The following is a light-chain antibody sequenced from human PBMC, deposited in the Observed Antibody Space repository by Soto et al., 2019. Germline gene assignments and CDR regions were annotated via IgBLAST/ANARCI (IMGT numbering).Light chain of an antibody. Sequence: QTVVTQPASVSGSPGQSITISCTGTSSDVGGYNYVSWYQQHPGKAPKLMIYEVSNRPSGVSNRFSGSKSANTASLTISGLQAEDEADYYCSSYTGSSTPIVFGNGTKVTVL. CDR1: SSDVGGYNY. V-gene: IGLV2-14*01. CDR2: EVS. CDR3: SSYTGSSTPIV. J-gene: IGLJ1*01.